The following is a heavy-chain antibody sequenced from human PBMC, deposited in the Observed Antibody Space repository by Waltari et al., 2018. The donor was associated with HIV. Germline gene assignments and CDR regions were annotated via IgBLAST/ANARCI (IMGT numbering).Heavy chain of an antibody. J-gene: IGHJ4*02. CDR2: IYYSGST. V-gene: IGHV4-39*01. D-gene: IGHD5-12*01. CDR1: GGSISSSSYY. CDR3: ARRGVATTDPPFDY. Sequence: QLQLQESGPGLVKPSETLSLTCTVPGGSISSSSYYWGWIRQPPGKGLEWIGSIYYSGSTYYNPSLKSRVTISVDTSKNQFSLKLSSVTAADTAVYYCARRGVATTDPPFDYWGQGTLVTVSS.